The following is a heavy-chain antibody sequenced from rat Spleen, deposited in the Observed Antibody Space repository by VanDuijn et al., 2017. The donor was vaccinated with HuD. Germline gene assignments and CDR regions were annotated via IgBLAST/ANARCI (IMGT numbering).Heavy chain of an antibody. V-gene: IGHV5-7*01. J-gene: IGHJ2*01. CDR3: ARRLYDYFDY. CDR2: ISYDGSST. Sequence: EVQLVESGGGLVQPGRSLTLSCAASGFTFSDYYMAWVRQAPTKGLEWVATISYDGSSTYYRDSVKGRFTISRDNAKSTLYLQMDSLRSEDTATYYCARRLYDYFDYWGQGVMVTVSS. D-gene: IGHD1-2*01. CDR1: GFTFSDYY.